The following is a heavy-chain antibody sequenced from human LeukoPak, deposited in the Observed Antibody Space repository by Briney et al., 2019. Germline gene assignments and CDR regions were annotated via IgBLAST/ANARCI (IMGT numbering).Heavy chain of an antibody. CDR3: ARVRGSGWYRDRHWYFDL. CDR1: GFTFSSYG. Sequence: PGGSLRLSRAASGFTFSSYGMHWVRQAPGKGLEWVAFIRYDGSNKYYADSVKGRFTISRDNSKNTLYLQMNSLRAEDTAVYYCARVRGSGWYRDRHWYFDLWGRGTLVTVSS. CDR2: IRYDGSNK. J-gene: IGHJ2*01. D-gene: IGHD6-19*01. V-gene: IGHV3-30*02.